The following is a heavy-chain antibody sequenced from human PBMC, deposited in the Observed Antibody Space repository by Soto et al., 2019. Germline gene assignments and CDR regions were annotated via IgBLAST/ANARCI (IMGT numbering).Heavy chain of an antibody. J-gene: IGHJ4*02. D-gene: IGHD2-15*01. Sequence: EVQLLESGGGLEQPGGSLRLSCAASGFTFSSYAMTWVRQAPGKGLECVSVITASGDATAYADSVKGRFTMSRDNSQNSLFLQMNSLRVEDTAVYYWAIGTLGWCSGATCYPFDSWGQGTLVTVSS. CDR3: AIGTLGWCSGATCYPFDS. CDR2: ITASGDAT. V-gene: IGHV3-23*01. CDR1: GFTFSSYA.